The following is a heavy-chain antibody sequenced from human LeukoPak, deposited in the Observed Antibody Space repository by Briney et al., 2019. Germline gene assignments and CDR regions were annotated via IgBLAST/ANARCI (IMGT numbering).Heavy chain of an antibody. Sequence: ASVKVSCEASGYTFTSYYMHWVRQAPGQGLEWMGIINPSGGSTSYAQKFQGRVTMTRDMSTSTVYMELSSLRSEDTAVYYCATLAAENFDYWGQGTLVTVSS. D-gene: IGHD6-13*01. J-gene: IGHJ4*02. CDR2: INPSGGST. V-gene: IGHV1-46*01. CDR1: GYTFTSYY. CDR3: ATLAAENFDY.